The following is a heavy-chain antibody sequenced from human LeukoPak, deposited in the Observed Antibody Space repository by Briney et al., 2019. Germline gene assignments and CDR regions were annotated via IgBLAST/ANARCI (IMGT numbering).Heavy chain of an antibody. CDR2: INHSGST. CDR1: GGSFSGYY. CDR3: ARARLRFLEWQYYYGMDV. Sequence: SETLSLTCAVYGGSFSGYYWSWIRQPPGKGLEWIGEINHSGSTSYNPSLKSRVTISVDTSKNQFSLKLSSVTAADTAVYYCARARLRFLEWQYYYGMDVWGQGTTVTVSS. V-gene: IGHV4-34*01. J-gene: IGHJ6*02. D-gene: IGHD3-3*01.